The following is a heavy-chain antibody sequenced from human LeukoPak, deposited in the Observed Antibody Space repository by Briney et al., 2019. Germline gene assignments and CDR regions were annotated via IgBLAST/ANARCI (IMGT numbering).Heavy chain of an antibody. CDR3: ARDVTYQPYYFDY. J-gene: IGHJ4*02. CDR2: ISYDGSNK. Sequence: GGSLRLSCAASGFTFSSYAMHWVRQAPGKGLEWVAVISYDGSNKYYADSVKGRFTISRDNSKNTLYLQMNSLRAEDTAVYYCARDVTYQPYYFDYWGQGTLVTVSS. V-gene: IGHV3-30-3*01. CDR1: GFTFSSYA. D-gene: IGHD2-2*01.